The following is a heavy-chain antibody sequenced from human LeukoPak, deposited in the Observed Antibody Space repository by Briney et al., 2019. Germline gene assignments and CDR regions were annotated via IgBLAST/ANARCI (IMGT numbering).Heavy chain of an antibody. Sequence: GGSLRLSCAASGFTFTSYWMHWVRQAPGKGLVWVSRVNSDGSSTTYADSVKGRFTISRYNAKNTLYLQMNSLRAEDTAVYYCARGRYYGMDVWGQGTTVTVSS. CDR2: VNSDGSST. J-gene: IGHJ6*02. V-gene: IGHV3-74*01. CDR3: ARGRYYGMDV. CDR1: GFTFTSYW.